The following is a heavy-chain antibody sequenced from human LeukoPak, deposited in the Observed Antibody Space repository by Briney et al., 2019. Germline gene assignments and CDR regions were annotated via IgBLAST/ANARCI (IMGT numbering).Heavy chain of an antibody. J-gene: IGHJ4*02. CDR1: GGTFSSYA. V-gene: IGHV1-69*13. CDR2: IIPIFGTA. Sequence: ASVKVSCKASGGTFSSYAISWVRQAPGQGLEWMGGIIPIFGTANYAQKFQGRVTITADESTSTAYMELSSLRSEDTAVYYCARPEGVGYSSPFDYWGQGTLVTVSS. D-gene: IGHD5-18*01. CDR3: ARPEGVGYSSPFDY.